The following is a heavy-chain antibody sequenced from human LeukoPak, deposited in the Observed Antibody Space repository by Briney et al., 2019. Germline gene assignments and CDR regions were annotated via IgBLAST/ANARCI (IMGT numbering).Heavy chain of an antibody. CDR1: GGSISSGSYY. J-gene: IGHJ4*02. V-gene: IGHV4-61*02. CDR3: ARHPLYDYVWGSYRSEYYFDY. D-gene: IGHD3-16*02. Sequence: SETLSLTCTVSGGSISSGSYYWSWIRQPAGKGLEWIGRIYTCGSTNYNPSLKSRVTISVDTSKNQFSLKLSSVTAADTAVYYCARHPLYDYVWGSYRSEYYFDYWGQGTLVTVSS. CDR2: IYTCGST.